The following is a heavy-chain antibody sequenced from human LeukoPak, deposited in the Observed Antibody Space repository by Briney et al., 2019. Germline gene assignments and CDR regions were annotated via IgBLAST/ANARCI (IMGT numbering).Heavy chain of an antibody. D-gene: IGHD3-10*01. CDR3: ANRGKYYFDY. Sequence: PGGSLRLSCVASGFTFSNYAMSWVRQAPGKGLEWVSSISDGGGGTYYADSVKGRFTISRDNSKNTLYLLMNSLRAEDTAMYYCANRGKYYFDYWGQGTLVTVSS. CDR2: ISDGGGGT. J-gene: IGHJ4*02. V-gene: IGHV3-23*01. CDR1: GFTFSNYA.